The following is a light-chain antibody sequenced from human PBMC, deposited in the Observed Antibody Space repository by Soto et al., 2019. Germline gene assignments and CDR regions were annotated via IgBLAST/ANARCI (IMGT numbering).Light chain of an antibody. CDR3: QQYDRSPWT. J-gene: IGKJ1*01. CDR1: QSVGSSH. Sequence: EIVLTQSPGTLSLSPGERATLACRASQSVGSSHLAWYQQKPGQAPRLLIYGASNRATGIPDRFSGSGSGTDFTLTISRLEPEDFAVYHCQQYDRSPWTFGRGTKVDIK. CDR2: GAS. V-gene: IGKV3-20*01.